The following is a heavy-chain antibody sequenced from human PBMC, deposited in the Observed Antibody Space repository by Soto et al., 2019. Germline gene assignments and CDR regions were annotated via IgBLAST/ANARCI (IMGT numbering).Heavy chain of an antibody. V-gene: IGHV1-3*01. CDR1: GYTFTSYA. CDR3: ATAGDDCSTTTCYVIDH. CDR2: INAGNGYT. J-gene: IGHJ4*02. D-gene: IGHD2-2*01. Sequence: ASVKVSCKASGYTFTSYAMHWVRQAPGQRLEWMGWINAGNGYTKYSQKFQGRVTVTRDTSASTAYMELSSLRSEDTAVYYCATAGDDCSTTTCYVIDHWGQRTLVT.